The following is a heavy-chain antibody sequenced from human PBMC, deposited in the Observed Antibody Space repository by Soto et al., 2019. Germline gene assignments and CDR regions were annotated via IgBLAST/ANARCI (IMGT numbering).Heavy chain of an antibody. Sequence: QVQLVESGGGVVQPGRSLRLSCAASGFTFSSYGMHWVRQAPGKGLEWVAVIWYDGSNKYYADSVKGRFTISRDNSKNTLYLQMNSLRAEDTAVYYCARYGSALDIWFGEARDAFDIWGQGTMVTVSS. CDR1: GFTFSSYG. D-gene: IGHD3-10*01. J-gene: IGHJ3*02. CDR2: IWYDGSNK. CDR3: ARYGSALDIWFGEARDAFDI. V-gene: IGHV3-33*01.